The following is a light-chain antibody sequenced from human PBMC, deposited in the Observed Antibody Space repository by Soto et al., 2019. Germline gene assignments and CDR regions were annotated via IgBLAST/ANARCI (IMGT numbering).Light chain of an antibody. CDR1: SSNIGSKY. CDR3: AAWDSNLGGPA. J-gene: IGLJ2*01. Sequence: QSVLTQPPSASGTPGQRVTISCSGSSSNIGSKYVYWYQQLPGTAPKLLMYGNNQRPSGVPDRFSGSKSGTSASLAISGLRSEDEGDYHCAAWDSNLGGPAFGGGTKLTVL. CDR2: GNN. V-gene: IGLV1-47*01.